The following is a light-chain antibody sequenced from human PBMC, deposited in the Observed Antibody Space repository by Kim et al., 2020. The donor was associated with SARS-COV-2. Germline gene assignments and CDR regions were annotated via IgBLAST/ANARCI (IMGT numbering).Light chain of an antibody. CDR2: YDS. V-gene: IGLV3-21*04. CDR1: NIGSKS. J-gene: IGLJ3*02. Sequence: GKTARITCGGNNIGSKSVHWYQQKPGQAPVLVIYYDSDRPSGIPERFSGSNSGNTATLTISRVEAGDEADYYCQVWDSSSDHPYWMFGGGTQLTVL. CDR3: QVWDSSSDHPYWM.